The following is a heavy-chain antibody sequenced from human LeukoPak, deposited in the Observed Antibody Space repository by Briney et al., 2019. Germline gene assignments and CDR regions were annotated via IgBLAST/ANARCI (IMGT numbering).Heavy chain of an antibody. V-gene: IGHV4-39*01. CDR1: GGSISSSSYY. J-gene: IGHJ5*02. CDR2: IYYSGST. D-gene: IGHD1-14*01. CDR3: ARVTRGPDRHDWFDP. Sequence: SETLSLTCTVSGGSISSSSYYWGWIRQPPGKGLEWIGSIYYSGSTYYNPSLKSRVTISVDTSKNQFSLNVRSVTAADTAVYYCARVTRGPDRHDWFDPWGQGILVTVSS.